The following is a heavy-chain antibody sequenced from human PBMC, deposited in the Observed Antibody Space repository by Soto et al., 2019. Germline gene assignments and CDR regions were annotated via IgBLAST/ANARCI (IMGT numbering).Heavy chain of an antibody. CDR3: ARRARPDFYYMDV. CDR2: ISSNGVGT. CDR1: GFTLSGXX. Sequence: EVQLAESGGGLAQPGGSLRLSCAASGFTLSGXXXXWVRQAPGKGLEYVSGISSNGVGTYYANSVQGRFTISRDNSKNTVYLQMGSLRPEDMAVYYCARRARPDFYYMDVWGKGTTVTVSS. D-gene: IGHD6-6*01. J-gene: IGHJ6*03. V-gene: IGHV3-64*01.